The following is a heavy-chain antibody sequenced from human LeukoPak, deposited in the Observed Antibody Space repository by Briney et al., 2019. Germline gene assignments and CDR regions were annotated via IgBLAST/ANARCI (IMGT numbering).Heavy chain of an antibody. V-gene: IGHV4-39*01. CDR1: GGSISSSSYY. J-gene: IGHJ4*02. CDR2: IYYSGST. D-gene: IGHD6-19*01. Sequence: SETLSLTCTVSGGSISSSSYYWGWIRQPPGTGLEWIGSIYYSGSTYYNPSLKSRVTISVDTSKNQFSLKLSSVTAADTAVYYCARHEEDSSGWPFDYWGQGTLVTVSS. CDR3: ARHEEDSSGWPFDY.